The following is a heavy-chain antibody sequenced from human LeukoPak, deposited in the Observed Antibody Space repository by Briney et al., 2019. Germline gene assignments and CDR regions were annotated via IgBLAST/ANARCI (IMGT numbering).Heavy chain of an antibody. D-gene: IGHD3-10*01. J-gene: IGHJ5*02. CDR3: VRAGGSYYPIMYNWFDP. CDR1: GGSISSYY. V-gene: IGHV4-59*01. Sequence: PSETLSLTCTVSGGSISSYYWSWIRQPPGKGLEWIGYIYYSGSTNYNPSLKSRVTISVDTSKNQFSLKLSSVTAADTAVYYCVRAGGSYYPIMYNWFDPGGQGTLVTVSS. CDR2: IYYSGST.